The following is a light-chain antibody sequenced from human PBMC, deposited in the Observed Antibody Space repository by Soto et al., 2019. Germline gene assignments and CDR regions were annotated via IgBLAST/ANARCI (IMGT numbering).Light chain of an antibody. CDR3: QQYVNSSPT. CDR2: GAS. CDR1: QSVSGSY. Sequence: EIVSTQSPGTLSLSPGERATLSCRASQSVSGSYVAWYQHHPGQAPMILISGASSSATGMPDRFLGSESAADFTLTNSRPSPGDFAMYYCQQYVNSSPTFGQGTMVDI. V-gene: IGKV3-20*01. J-gene: IGKJ1*01.